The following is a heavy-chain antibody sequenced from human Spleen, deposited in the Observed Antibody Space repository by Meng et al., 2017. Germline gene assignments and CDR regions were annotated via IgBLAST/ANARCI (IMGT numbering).Heavy chain of an antibody. CDR3: ARVFHYGSGSFSTYSFDY. CDR1: GFTFSSYA. V-gene: IGHV3-30*07. Sequence: GESLKISCAAFGFTFSSYAMHWVRQAPGKGLEWVAVISYDGSNKYYADSVKGRFTISRDNAKNSLYLQMNSLRAEDTAVYYCARVFHYGSGSFSTYSFDYWGQGTLVTVSS. CDR2: ISYDGSNK. J-gene: IGHJ4*02. D-gene: IGHD3-10*01.